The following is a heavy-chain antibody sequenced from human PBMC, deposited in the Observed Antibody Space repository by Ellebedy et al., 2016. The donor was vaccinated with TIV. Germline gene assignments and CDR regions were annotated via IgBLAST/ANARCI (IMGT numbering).Heavy chain of an antibody. Sequence: PGGSLRLSCAASGSSFSRYGMQWVRQAPGKGLEWVAVIWSDGSYIYYAESVKGRFSISRDNPTNTLYLQMNSLRVEDTGVYYCARLGQGRDGYNNYATDVWGQGTTVTVSS. CDR1: GSSFSRYG. V-gene: IGHV3-33*01. D-gene: IGHD5-24*01. CDR3: ARLGQGRDGYNNYATDV. J-gene: IGHJ6*02. CDR2: IWSDGSYI.